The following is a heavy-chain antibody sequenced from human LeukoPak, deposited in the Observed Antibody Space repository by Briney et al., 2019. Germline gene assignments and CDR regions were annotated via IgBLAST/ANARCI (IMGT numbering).Heavy chain of an antibody. Sequence: PSETLSLTCTVSGGSISSSSDYWDWIRQPPGKGLEWIGSIYYSGSTYYNPSLKSRVTISVDTSKKQLSLKLSSVTAADTAVYYCARQDDYNFDYWGQGTLVTVSS. V-gene: IGHV4-39*01. CDR2: IYYSGST. CDR1: GGSISSSSDY. J-gene: IGHJ4*02. CDR3: ARQDDYNFDY. D-gene: IGHD5-24*01.